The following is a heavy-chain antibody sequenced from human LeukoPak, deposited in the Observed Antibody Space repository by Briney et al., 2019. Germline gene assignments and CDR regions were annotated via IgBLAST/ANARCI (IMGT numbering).Heavy chain of an antibody. D-gene: IGHD2-21*01. V-gene: IGHV3-21*01. J-gene: IGHJ5*02. CDR1: GFTFSSYS. Sequence: KTGGSLRLSCAASGFTFSSYSMNWVRQAPGKGLEWVSSISSSSSYIYYADSAKGRFTISRDNAKNSLYLQMNSLRAEDTAVYYCAREGIGWFDPWGQGTLVTVSS. CDR2: ISSSSSYI. CDR3: AREGIGWFDP.